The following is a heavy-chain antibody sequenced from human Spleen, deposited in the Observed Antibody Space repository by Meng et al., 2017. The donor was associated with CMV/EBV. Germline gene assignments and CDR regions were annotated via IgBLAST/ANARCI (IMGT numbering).Heavy chain of an antibody. Sequence: GGSLRLSCAVSGFTFRSYAMHWVRQAPGKGLEWVAFISYDGNNKYYADSVKGRFTISRDNSKSTLYLQMNSLRAEDRAVYYCVSLYSSSVDYWGQGTLVTVSS. CDR2: ISYDGNNK. V-gene: IGHV3-30*04. CDR3: VSLYSSSVDY. D-gene: IGHD6-13*01. J-gene: IGHJ4*02. CDR1: GFTFRSYA.